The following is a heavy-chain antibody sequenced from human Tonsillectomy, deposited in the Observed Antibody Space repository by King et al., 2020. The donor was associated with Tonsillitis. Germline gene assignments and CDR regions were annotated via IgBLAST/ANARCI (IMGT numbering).Heavy chain of an antibody. D-gene: IGHD4-17*01. V-gene: IGHV4-39*01. J-gene: IGHJ6*02. CDR2: IYYSGST. Sequence: QLQESGPGLVKPSETLSLTCTVSGGSISSSSYDWGWIRQPPGKGLEWIVSIYYSGSTYYNPSLKSRVTKSVDTSKNQFSLKLSSVTAADTAVYYCARLTVIYGMDVWGQGTTVTVSS. CDR3: ARLTVIYGMDV. CDR1: GGSISSSSYD.